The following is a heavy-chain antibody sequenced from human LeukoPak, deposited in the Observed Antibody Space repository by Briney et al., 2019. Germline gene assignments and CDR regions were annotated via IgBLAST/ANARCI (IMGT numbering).Heavy chain of an antibody. Sequence: QPGGSLRLSCAASGFSFSDYAMSWVRQVPGKGLEWVSTIGGIGDNTHYADSVKGRFTISRDSSRNTLYLQMNTLRVEDTAIYYCAKTPTFYYVLTGYSNDYWGQGTLVTVSS. V-gene: IGHV3-23*01. CDR1: GFSFSDYA. D-gene: IGHD3-9*01. CDR3: AKTPTFYYVLTGYSNDY. J-gene: IGHJ4*02. CDR2: IGGIGDNT.